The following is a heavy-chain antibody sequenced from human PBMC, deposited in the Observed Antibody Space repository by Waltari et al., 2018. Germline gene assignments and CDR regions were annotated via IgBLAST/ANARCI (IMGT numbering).Heavy chain of an antibody. D-gene: IGHD1-1*01. CDR3: ARDPGVDANWNYFDY. CDR2: IWYDGSNK. V-gene: IGHV3-33*01. CDR1: GFTFSSYG. J-gene: IGHJ4*02. Sequence: QVQLVESGGGVVQPGRSLRLSCAASGFTFSSYGMHWVRQAPGKGLGWVAVIWYDGSNKYYADSVKGRFTISRDNSKNTLYLQMNSLRAEDTAVYYCARDPGVDANWNYFDYWGQGTLVTVSS.